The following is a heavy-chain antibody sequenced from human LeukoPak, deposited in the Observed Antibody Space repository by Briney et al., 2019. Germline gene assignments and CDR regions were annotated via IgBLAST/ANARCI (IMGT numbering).Heavy chain of an antibody. CDR2: IRFDGSYR. D-gene: IGHD5-18*01. Sequence: GGSLRLSCAPSGFTFSSYGMHWVRQAPVEGLEWVAFIRFDGSYRYYADSVKGRFTISRDNSKNTLFLQMNSLRAEDTAVYSCAKEASRGYSFAYTPIEKPYYFDYWGQGTLVTVSS. V-gene: IGHV3-30*02. J-gene: IGHJ4*02. CDR1: GFTFSSYG. CDR3: AKEASRGYSFAYTPIEKPYYFDY.